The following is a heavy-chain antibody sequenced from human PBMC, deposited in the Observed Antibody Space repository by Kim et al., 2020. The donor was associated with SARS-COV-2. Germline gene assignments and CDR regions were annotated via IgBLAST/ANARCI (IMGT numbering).Heavy chain of an antibody. D-gene: IGHD3-22*01. CDR3: ARGRGYHYDISGYLDAFDI. J-gene: IGHJ3*02. CDR2: IYDNGNT. Sequence: SETLSLTCAVSGGSISSINWWSWVRQPPGKGLEWIGEIYDNGNTNYNPSLKSRVTISVDKSKRQFSLKLTSVTAADTAVYYCARGRGYHYDISGYLDAFDIWGQGTMVSVSS. V-gene: IGHV4-4*02. CDR1: GGSISSINW.